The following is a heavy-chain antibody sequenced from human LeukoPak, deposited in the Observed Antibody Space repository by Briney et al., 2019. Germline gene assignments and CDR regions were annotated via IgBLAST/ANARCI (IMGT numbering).Heavy chain of an antibody. V-gene: IGHV3-30*02. CDR3: VNDEGATSPDY. Sequence: GGSLRLSXVASGFTFRSYAMHWVRQAPGKGLEWVAFIRYDGSNKDYAVSVKGRFTVSRDNSKNTMYVQMNGLRPEDTAIYYCVNDEGATSPDYWGQGTLVTVSS. D-gene: IGHD1-1*01. CDR1: GFTFRSYA. J-gene: IGHJ4*02. CDR2: IRYDGSNK.